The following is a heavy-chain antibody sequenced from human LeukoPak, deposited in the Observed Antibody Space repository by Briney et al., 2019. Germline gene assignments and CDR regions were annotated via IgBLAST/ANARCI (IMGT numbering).Heavy chain of an antibody. CDR1: GFTFSSYA. V-gene: IGHV3-23*01. D-gene: IGHD1-26*01. Sequence: SGGSLRLSCAASGFTFSSYAMSWVRQAPGKGLEWVSAISGSGGSTYYADSVKGRFTISRDNSKNTLYLQMNSLRAEDTAVYYCAKVCSGSYFNYFDYWGQGTLVTVSS. CDR2: ISGSGGST. CDR3: AKVCSGSYFNYFDY. J-gene: IGHJ4*02.